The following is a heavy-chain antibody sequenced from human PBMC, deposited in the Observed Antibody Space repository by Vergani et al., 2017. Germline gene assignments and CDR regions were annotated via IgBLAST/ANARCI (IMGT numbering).Heavy chain of an antibody. CDR3: AKDLSKAYTAMVTVFN. CDR2: ISGSGGST. J-gene: IGHJ4*02. Sequence: EVQLVESGGGLVQPGGSLRLSCAASGFTFSSYAMSWVRQAPGKGLEWVSAISGSGGSTYYADSVKGRFTISRDNSKNTLYLQMNSLRAEDTAVYYCAKDLSKAYTAMVTVFNWGQGTLVTVSS. CDR1: GFTFSSYA. D-gene: IGHD5-18*01. V-gene: IGHV3-23*04.